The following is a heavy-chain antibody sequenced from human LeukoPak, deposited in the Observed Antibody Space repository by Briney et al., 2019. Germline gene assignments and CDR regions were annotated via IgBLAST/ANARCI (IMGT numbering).Heavy chain of an antibody. CDR1: GFTFSSYS. D-gene: IGHD6-19*01. CDR3: ARNHGSGWYYFDY. J-gene: IGHJ4*02. Sequence: GGSLRLSCAASGFTFSSYSMNWVRQAPGKGPEWVSSISSSSSYIYYADSVKGRFTISRDNAKNSLYLQMNSLRAEDTAVYYCARNHGSGWYYFDYWGQGTLVTVSS. CDR2: ISSSSSYI. V-gene: IGHV3-21*01.